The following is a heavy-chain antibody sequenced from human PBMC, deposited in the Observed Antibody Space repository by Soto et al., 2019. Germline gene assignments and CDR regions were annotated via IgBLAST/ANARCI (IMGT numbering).Heavy chain of an antibody. V-gene: IGHV4-34*01. Sequence: SETLSLTCAVYGDSFTKYYWSWIRQPPGKGLEWIGEINHSGRTNFNPSLKSRVTISVDRSKNQFSLKLRSVTDADTGVYYCASGLVGAPFDPWGNGTLVPVSP. CDR1: GDSFTKYY. D-gene: IGHD1-26*01. CDR2: INHSGRT. J-gene: IGHJ5*02. CDR3: ASGLVGAPFDP.